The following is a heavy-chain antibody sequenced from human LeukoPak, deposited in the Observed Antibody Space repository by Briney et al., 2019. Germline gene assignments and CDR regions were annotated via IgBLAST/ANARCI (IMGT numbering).Heavy chain of an antibody. V-gene: IGHV3-7*01. CDR3: ARDDLDNGAFDI. CDR2: IKQDGSEK. J-gene: IGHJ3*02. D-gene: IGHD2-2*03. CDR1: GFTFSSYE. Sequence: GGSLRLSCAASGFTFSSYEMNWVREAPGKGLEWGANIKQDGSEKYYVDSVKGRFTISRDNAKNSLYLQMNSLRAEDTAVYYCARDDLDNGAFDIWGQGTMVTVSS.